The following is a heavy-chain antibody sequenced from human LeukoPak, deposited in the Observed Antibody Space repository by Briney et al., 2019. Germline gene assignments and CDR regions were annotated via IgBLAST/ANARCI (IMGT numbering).Heavy chain of an antibody. Sequence: SETLSLTCIVSGGSVSSGGHYWGWIRQPPGKGLEWIGSIYYSGSTYYNPSLNNRVTIFIDMSKNQFSLRLNSVTATDTAVYYCARLVCGGSCPAEFDYWGQGTLVTVSS. D-gene: IGHD2-15*01. CDR3: ARLVCGGSCPAEFDY. CDR2: IYYSGST. V-gene: IGHV4-39*01. J-gene: IGHJ4*02. CDR1: GGSVSSGGHY.